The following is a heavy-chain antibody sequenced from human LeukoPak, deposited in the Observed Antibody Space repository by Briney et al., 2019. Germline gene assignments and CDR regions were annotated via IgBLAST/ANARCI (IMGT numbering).Heavy chain of an antibody. CDR2: IYPGDSDT. CDR1: GYSFTSYW. CDR3: ARCLSSSGWSKGGLGLLFDP. J-gene: IGHJ5*02. Sequence: GESLKISCKGSGYSFTSYWIGWVRQMPGKGLEWMGIIYPGDSDTRYSPSFQGQVTISADKSISTAYLQWSSLKASDTATYYCARCLSSSGWSKGGLGLLFDPWGQGTLVTVSS. D-gene: IGHD6-19*01. V-gene: IGHV5-51*01.